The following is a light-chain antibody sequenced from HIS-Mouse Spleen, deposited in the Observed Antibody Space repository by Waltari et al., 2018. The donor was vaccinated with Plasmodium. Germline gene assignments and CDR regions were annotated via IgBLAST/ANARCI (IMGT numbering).Light chain of an antibody. J-gene: IGKJ2*01. CDR3: QQYYSTPPYT. V-gene: IGKV4-1*01. CDR1: PSVLYSSNNKNY. Sequence: DIVMTQSPDSLAVSLGERATINCKSSPSVLYSSNNKNYLAVYQQKPGQPPKLRMYWASTRESGVPDRFSGSGSETDFTLTISSLQAEEVAVYYCQQYYSTPPYTFGQGTKLEIK. CDR2: WAS.